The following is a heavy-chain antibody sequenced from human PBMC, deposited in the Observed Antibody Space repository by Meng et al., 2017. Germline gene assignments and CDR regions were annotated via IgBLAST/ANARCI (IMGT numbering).Heavy chain of an antibody. CDR1: GGSISSSNW. CDR3: ARGTDYGDYYFDY. Sequence: HESGPGLGEASGTLYLPCPGSGGSISSSNWWSWVRQPPGKGLEWIGEIYHSGSNNYNPSLKSRVTISVDKSKNQFSLKLSSVTAADTAVYYCARGTDYGDYYFDYWGQGTLVTVSS. J-gene: IGHJ4*02. CDR2: IYHSGSN. D-gene: IGHD4-17*01. V-gene: IGHV4-4*02.